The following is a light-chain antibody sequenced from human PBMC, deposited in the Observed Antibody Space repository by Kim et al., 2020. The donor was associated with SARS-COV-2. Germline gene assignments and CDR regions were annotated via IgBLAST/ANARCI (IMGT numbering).Light chain of an antibody. Sequence: WAPGERANLSCRASQSVDSSYLAWYQQKPGQAPRLVIYSASTRATDIPDRFSGSESGTDFTLTITRLEPEDSAVFYCQHYGSSLYTFGQGTKLEI. CDR3: QHYGSSLYT. CDR1: QSVDSSY. CDR2: SAS. V-gene: IGKV3-20*01. J-gene: IGKJ2*01.